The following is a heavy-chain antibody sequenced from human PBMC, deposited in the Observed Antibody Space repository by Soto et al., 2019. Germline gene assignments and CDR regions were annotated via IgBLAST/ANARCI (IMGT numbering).Heavy chain of an antibody. CDR3: VNSRPHPIVDWYFNL. D-gene: IGHD2-15*01. J-gene: IGHJ2*01. Sequence: QVQLQESGPRLVKPSETLSLTCSVSGGSVSNGDYYWSWIRQPPGKGLEWIGYVYEIKNTGYNPSLKSRVTISVDTSKNQLSLRLSSVTTADTAVYYCVNSRPHPIVDWYFNLWGRGTLVTVSS. CDR2: VYEIKNT. CDR1: GGSVSNGDYY. V-gene: IGHV4-61*08.